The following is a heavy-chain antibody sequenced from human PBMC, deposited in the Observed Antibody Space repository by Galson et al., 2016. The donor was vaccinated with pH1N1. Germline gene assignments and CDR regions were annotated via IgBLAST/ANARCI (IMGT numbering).Heavy chain of an antibody. CDR2: VNNDGSST. D-gene: IGHD2-15*01. J-gene: IGHJ1*01. V-gene: IGHV3-74*01. Sequence: SLRLSCAASGFIFTNYWMHWVRQAPGRGLVWVARVNNDGSSTNYADSVKGRFTLSRDNAKNTAFLEMSSLRAEDTGAYYCVRGRYCSGGSCYSPTAEYFQHWGRGTLLTVSS. CDR1: GFIFTNYW. CDR3: VRGRYCSGGSCYSPTAEYFQH.